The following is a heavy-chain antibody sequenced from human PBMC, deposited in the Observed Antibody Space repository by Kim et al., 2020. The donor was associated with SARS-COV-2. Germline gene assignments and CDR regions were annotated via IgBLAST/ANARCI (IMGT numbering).Heavy chain of an antibody. CDR2: FDPEDGET. D-gene: IGHD5-12*01. V-gene: IGHV1-24*01. CDR1: GYTLTELS. J-gene: IGHJ6*02. CDR3: ATVEDGGYVNYYGMDV. Sequence: ASVKVSCKVSGYTLTELSMHWVRQAPGKGLEWMGGFDPEDGETIYAQKFQGRVTMTEDTSTDTAYMELSSLRSEDTAVYYCATVEDGGYVNYYGMDVWGQGTTVTVSS.